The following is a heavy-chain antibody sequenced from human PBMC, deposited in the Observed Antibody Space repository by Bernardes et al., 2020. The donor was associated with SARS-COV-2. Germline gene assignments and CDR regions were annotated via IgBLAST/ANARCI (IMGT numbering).Heavy chain of an antibody. CDR1: GFTFSAYW. V-gene: IGHV3-74*01. D-gene: IGHD2-2*01. CDR3: ARGGCTSTSCLDY. CDR2: INSDGSNT. Sequence: GGSLRLSCAASGFTFSAYWMHWVRQAPGKGLVWISHINSDGSNTNYADSVKGRFTISRDNAKNTLYLQMSSLRAEDTAVYYCARGGCTSTSCLDYWGQGTLVTVSS. J-gene: IGHJ4*02.